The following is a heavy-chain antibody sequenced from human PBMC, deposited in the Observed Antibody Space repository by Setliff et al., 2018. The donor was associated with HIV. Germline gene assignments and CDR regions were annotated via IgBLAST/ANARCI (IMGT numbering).Heavy chain of an antibody. CDR2: IYHSGTT. CDR3: ARGTTLNVVPDAFDI. CDR1: GGAIDDINW. Sequence: PSETLSLTCAVSGGAIDDINWWNWVRQSPGKGLEWIGEIYHSGTTNYNPSLKSRVTISVDTSKNQISLRLNSLTAADTAVYYCARGTTLNVVPDAFDIWGQGTMVTVSS. V-gene: IGHV4-4*02. D-gene: IGHD4-17*01. J-gene: IGHJ3*02.